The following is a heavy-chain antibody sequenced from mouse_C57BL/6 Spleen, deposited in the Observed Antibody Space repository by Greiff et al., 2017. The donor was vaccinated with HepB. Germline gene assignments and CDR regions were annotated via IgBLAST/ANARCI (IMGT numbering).Heavy chain of an antibody. Sequence: QVQLQQPGAELVRPGSSVKLSCKASGYTFTSYWMHWVKQRPKQGLEWIGNIDPSDSETHYNQKFKDKATLTVDKSSSTAYMQLSSLTSEDSAVYYSARGVDDGCYWYFDVWGTGTTVTVSS. V-gene: IGHV1-52*01. CDR3: ARGVDDGCYWYFDV. D-gene: IGHD2-3*01. CDR2: IDPSDSET. J-gene: IGHJ1*03. CDR1: GYTFTSYW.